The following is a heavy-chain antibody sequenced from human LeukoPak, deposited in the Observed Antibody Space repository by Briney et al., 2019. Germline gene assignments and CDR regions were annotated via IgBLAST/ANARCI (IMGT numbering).Heavy chain of an antibody. CDR1: GFTFDYYG. CDR2: ISSSGSTI. CDR3: TRVFYYGSRYYYMDV. D-gene: IGHD3-10*01. V-gene: IGHV3-11*04. Sequence: GGSLRLSCAASGFTFDYYGMSWIRQAPGKGLEWVSYISSSGSTIYYADSVKGRFTISRDNAKNSLYLQMINLRAEDTAVYYCTRVFYYGSRYYYMDVWGKGTTVTISS. J-gene: IGHJ6*03.